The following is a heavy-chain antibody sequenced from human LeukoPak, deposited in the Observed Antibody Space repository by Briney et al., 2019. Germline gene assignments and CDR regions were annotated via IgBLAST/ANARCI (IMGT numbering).Heavy chain of an antibody. J-gene: IGHJ4*02. CDR2: IWYDGSNK. D-gene: IGHD5-12*01. CDR1: GFTFSSYG. V-gene: IGHV3-33*01. Sequence: PGRSLRLSCAASGFTFSSYGMHWVRQAPGKGLEWVAVIWYDGSNKYYADSVKGRFTISRHDSENTLYLQMNSLRGEDTAVYYCARARDGNDQHFDCWGQGTLVTVST. CDR3: ARARDGNDQHFDC.